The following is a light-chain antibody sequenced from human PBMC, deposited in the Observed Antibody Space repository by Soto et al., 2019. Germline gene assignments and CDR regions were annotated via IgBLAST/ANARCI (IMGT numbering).Light chain of an antibody. V-gene: IGKV3-20*01. CDR1: QSVSSDS. Sequence: EIVLTQSPGTLSLSPGERATLSCRASQSVSSDSLAWYQQKPGQAPRLLIYGASSRATDIPDRFSGRGSGTDFTLTVSSLEPEDCAVFDCQQYGSSPQTCGQGTKVEIK. J-gene: IGKJ1*01. CDR2: GAS. CDR3: QQYGSSPQT.